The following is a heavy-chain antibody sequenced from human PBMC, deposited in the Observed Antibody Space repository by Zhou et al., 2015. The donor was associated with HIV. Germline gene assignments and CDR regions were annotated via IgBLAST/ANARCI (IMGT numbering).Heavy chain of an antibody. CDR3: ARSLGNYYFWNGNYYYYGMDV. D-gene: IGHD3-10*01. Sequence: HVLLVQSGAEVEKPGASVKVSCEAFGYNFISDDINWVRQAPGQGLEWMGWINPDTGKTACARKFQGRLTMTKNNSINTAYMELRSLKSDDTAIYYCARSLGNYYFWNGNYYYYGMDVWGQGTAVTVSS. CDR1: GYNFISDD. CDR2: INPDTGKT. V-gene: IGHV1-8*01. J-gene: IGHJ6*02.